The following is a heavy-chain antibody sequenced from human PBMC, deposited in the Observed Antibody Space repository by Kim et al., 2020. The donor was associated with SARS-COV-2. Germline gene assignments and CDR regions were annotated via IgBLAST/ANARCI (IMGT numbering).Heavy chain of an antibody. Sequence: TTNYNPPLKSRVTILVDTSQNQFSLTLSSVTAADTAVYYCARDYWGSLDFWGQGILVTVSS. V-gene: IGHV4-59*01. D-gene: IGHD7-27*01. J-gene: IGHJ4*02. CDR2: TT. CDR3: ARDYWGSLDF.